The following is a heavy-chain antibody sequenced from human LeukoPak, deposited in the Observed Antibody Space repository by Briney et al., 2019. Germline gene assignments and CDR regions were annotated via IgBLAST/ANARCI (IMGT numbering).Heavy chain of an antibody. V-gene: IGHV4-39*07. D-gene: IGHD3-9*01. CDR2: INHSEST. Sequence: ASETLSLTCTVSGGSISSGDYYWSWIRQPPGKGLERIGEINHSESTNYNPSLKSRVTISVDTSKNQFSLKLSSVTAADTAVYYCARGKRYFDWYLNWFDPWGQGTLVTVSS. CDR1: GGSISSGDYY. J-gene: IGHJ5*02. CDR3: ARGKRYFDWYLNWFDP.